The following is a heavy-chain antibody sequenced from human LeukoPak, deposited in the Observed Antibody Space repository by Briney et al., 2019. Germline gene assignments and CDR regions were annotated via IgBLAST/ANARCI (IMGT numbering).Heavy chain of an antibody. J-gene: IGHJ3*02. CDR1: GYTFTGYY. CDR2: INPNSGGT. V-gene: IGHV1-2*04. CDR3: ARELDRRRDAFDI. Sequence: ASVKVSCKASGYTFTGYYMHWVRQAPGQGLEWMGWINPNSGGTNYAQKFQGWVTMTRDTSISTAYMELSRLRSDDTAVYYCARELDRRRDAFDIWGQGTMVTVSS.